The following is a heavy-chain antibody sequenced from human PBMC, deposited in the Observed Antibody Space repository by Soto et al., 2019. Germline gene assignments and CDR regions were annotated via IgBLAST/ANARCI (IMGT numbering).Heavy chain of an antibody. V-gene: IGHV3-53*01. Sequence: LRLSCAVSGFTVSSNYMSWVRQAPGKGLEWVSLIYSGGSTYYADSVKGRFTISRDNSKNTLYLQMNSLRAEDTAVYYCATFIVGATMWGPGTLVTVSS. CDR1: GFTVSSNY. J-gene: IGHJ4*02. D-gene: IGHD1-26*01. CDR2: IYSGGST. CDR3: ATFIVGATM.